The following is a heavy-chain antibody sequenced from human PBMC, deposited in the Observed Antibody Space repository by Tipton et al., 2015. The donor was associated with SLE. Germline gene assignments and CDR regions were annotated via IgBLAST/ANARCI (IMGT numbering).Heavy chain of an antibody. CDR3: ASGYYYDSSGPYYMDV. V-gene: IGHV4-4*08. CDR1: GGSISSYY. CDR2: IYTSGST. Sequence: TLSLTCTVSGGSISSYYWSWIRQPPGKGLEWIGYIYTSGSTNYNPSLKSRVTISVDTSKNQFSLKLSSVTAADTAVYYCASGYYYDSSGPYYMDVWGKGTTVTVSS. D-gene: IGHD3-22*01. J-gene: IGHJ6*03.